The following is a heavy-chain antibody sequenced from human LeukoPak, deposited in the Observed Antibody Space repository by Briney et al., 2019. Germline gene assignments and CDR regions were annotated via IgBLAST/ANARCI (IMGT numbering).Heavy chain of an antibody. J-gene: IGHJ5*02. CDR1: GFIFSDDA. Sequence: GGSLRLSCAASGFIFSDDAMHWVRQAPGKGLEWVAFIWFDGSNKHYADSVKGRFTISRDNSEDTLYLQMNSLRAEDTAVYYCVGDPFGSGLAFAPWGQGAWSPSPQ. CDR2: IWFDGSNK. V-gene: IGHV3-33*01. D-gene: IGHD3-10*01. CDR3: VGDPFGSGLAFAP.